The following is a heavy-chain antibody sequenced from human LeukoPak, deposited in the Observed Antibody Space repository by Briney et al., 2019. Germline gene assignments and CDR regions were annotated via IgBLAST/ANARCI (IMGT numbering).Heavy chain of an antibody. CDR1: GGSISSGGYY. CDR3: ARVRSYIVVVPDAIRGNWFDP. Sequence: SETLSLTCTVSGGSISSGGYYWSWIRQHPGKGLEWIGYIYYSGSTYYNPSLKSRVTISVDTSKNQFSLKLSSVTAADTAVYYCARVRSYIVVVPDAIRGNWFDPWGQGTLVTVSS. V-gene: IGHV4-31*03. J-gene: IGHJ5*02. D-gene: IGHD2-2*01. CDR2: IYYSGST.